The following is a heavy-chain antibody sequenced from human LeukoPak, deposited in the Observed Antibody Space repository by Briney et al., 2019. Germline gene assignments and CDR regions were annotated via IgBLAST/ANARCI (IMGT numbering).Heavy chain of an antibody. CDR3: ARDRGGYCSSTSCHREYFQH. D-gene: IGHD2-2*01. CDR1: GFTFSSYS. V-gene: IGHV3-21*01. Sequence: GGSLRLSCAASGFTFSSYSMNWVRQAPGKGLEWVSSISSSSSYIYYADSVKGRFTISRDNAKNSLYLQMNSLRAEDTAVYYCARDRGGYCSSTSCHREYFQHWGQGTLVTVSS. J-gene: IGHJ1*01. CDR2: ISSSSSYI.